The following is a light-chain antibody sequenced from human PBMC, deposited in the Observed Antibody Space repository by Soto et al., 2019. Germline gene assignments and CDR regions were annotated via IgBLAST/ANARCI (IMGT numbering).Light chain of an antibody. J-gene: IGLJ1*01. CDR1: SGSIATNF. Sequence: NFMLTQPHSVSESLGKTVTISCTRSSGSIATNFVQWYLQRPGSAPTTLIYENDRRPSGVPERFSGSIDRSSNSASLTISGLKTEDEADYYCQSHSGNDYIFGSGTKVTVL. V-gene: IGLV6-57*04. CDR3: QSHSGNDYI. CDR2: END.